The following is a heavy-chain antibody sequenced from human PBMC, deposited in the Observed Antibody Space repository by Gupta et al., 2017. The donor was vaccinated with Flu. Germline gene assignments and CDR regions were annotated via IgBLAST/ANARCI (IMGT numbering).Heavy chain of an antibody. J-gene: IGHJ6*02. CDR3: ASEIYCSSTSCPYYYYGMDV. V-gene: IGHV1-69*02. Sequence: QVQLVQSGAEVKKPGSSVKVSCKASGGTFSSYTISWVRQAPGQGLEWMGRIIPILGIANYAQKFQGRVTITADKSTSTAYMELSSLRSEDTAVYYCASEIYCSSTSCPYYYYGMDVWGQGTTVTVSS. CDR1: GGTFSSYT. D-gene: IGHD2-2*01. CDR2: IIPILGIA.